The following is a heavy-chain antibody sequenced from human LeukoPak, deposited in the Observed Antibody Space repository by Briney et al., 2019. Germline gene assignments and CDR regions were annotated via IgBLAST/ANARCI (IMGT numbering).Heavy chain of an antibody. CDR1: GGSFSGYY. CDR3: ARDRVGQQLVGRKYYYYYMDV. V-gene: IGHV4-34*01. Sequence: SETLSLTCAVYGGSFSGYYWSWIRQPPGKGLEWIGEINHSGSTNYNPSLKSRVTISVDTSKNQFSLKLSSVTAADTAVYYCARDRVGQQLVGRKYYYYYMDVWGKGNTVTISS. D-gene: IGHD6-13*01. CDR2: INHSGST. J-gene: IGHJ6*03.